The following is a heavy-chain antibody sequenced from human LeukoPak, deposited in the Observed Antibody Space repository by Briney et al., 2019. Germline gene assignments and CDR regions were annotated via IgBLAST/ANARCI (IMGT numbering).Heavy chain of an antibody. V-gene: IGHV3-66*01. CDR1: GFTVSSNY. CDR2: IYSGGAT. J-gene: IGHJ4*02. D-gene: IGHD6-13*01. Sequence: GGSLRLSCAASGFTVSSNYMSWVRQAPGQGLEWVSVIYSGGATFYADSVKGRFTISRDNSKNTLYLQMNSLRAEDTAVYYCARDSSGSSSWHGYFDYWGQGTLVSVSS. CDR3: ARDSSGSSSWHGYFDY.